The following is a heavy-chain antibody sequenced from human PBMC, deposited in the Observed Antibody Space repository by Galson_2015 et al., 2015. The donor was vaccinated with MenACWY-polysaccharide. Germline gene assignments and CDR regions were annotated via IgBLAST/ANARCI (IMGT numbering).Heavy chain of an antibody. J-gene: IGHJ6*03. CDR1: GFAFSDYA. CDR3: ARGFSGPAAIPGSYYFYYLDL. V-gene: IGHV3-30-3*01. Sequence: SLRLSCAASGFAFSDYAIKWVRQAPGKGLEWVAVISDDGTSKYHADSVKGRFTISRDNSKNMLYLQMNNLRTEDTAVYYCARGFSGPAAIPGSYYFYYLDLWGQGTPVTVSS. CDR2: ISDDGTSK. D-gene: IGHD2-2*02.